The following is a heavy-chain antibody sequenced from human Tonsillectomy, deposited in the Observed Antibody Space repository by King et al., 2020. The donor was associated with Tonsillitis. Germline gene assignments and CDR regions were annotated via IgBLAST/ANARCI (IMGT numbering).Heavy chain of an antibody. CDR1: GFTLTSYG. D-gene: IGHD3-9*01. CDR3: ARHDILTGFDAFDI. J-gene: IGHJ3*02. CDR2: ISAFNGNR. Sequence: QLVQSGAEVKKPGASVKVSCKASGFTLTSYGISWVRQAPGQGLEWMGWISAFNGNRKYAQKFQGRVTMTTDTSTSTAYMELRSLRSDDTAVYYCARHDILTGFDAFDIWGQGTMVTVSS. V-gene: IGHV1-18*01.